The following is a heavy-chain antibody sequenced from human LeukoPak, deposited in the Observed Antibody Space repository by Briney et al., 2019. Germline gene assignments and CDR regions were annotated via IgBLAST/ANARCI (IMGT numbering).Heavy chain of an antibody. CDR2: THYSGNT. D-gene: IGHD6-13*01. Sequence: SSETLSLTCTVSGGSVSSGSYYWAWIRQPPGKGLEWIGNTHYSGNTYYNPSLGSRVTMSVDMSKNQFSLKLSSVTATDTAVYYCARHIEMRQLASPYFDYWGQGTLVTVSS. CDR1: GGSVSSGSYY. CDR3: ARHIEMRQLASPYFDY. J-gene: IGHJ4*02. V-gene: IGHV4-39*01.